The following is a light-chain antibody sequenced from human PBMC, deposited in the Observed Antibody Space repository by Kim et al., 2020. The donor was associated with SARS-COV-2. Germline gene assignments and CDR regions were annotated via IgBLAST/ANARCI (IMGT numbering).Light chain of an antibody. CDR2: GKN. V-gene: IGLV3-19*01. Sequence: SSELTQDPAVSVALGQTVRITCQGDSLRSYYASWYQQKPGQAPVLVIYGKNNRPSGIPDRFSGFSSGNTASLTITGAHAEDEADYYCNSRDSSGNHPVFG. CDR1: SLRSYY. J-gene: IGLJ2*01. CDR3: NSRDSSGNHPV.